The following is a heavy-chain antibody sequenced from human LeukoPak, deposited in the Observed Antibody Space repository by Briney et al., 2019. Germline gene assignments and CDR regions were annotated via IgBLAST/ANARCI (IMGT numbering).Heavy chain of an antibody. D-gene: IGHD3-22*01. CDR2: INPNSGGT. V-gene: IGHV1-2*02. J-gene: IGHJ4*02. Sequence: EASVKVSCKASGYTFTDYYIHWVRQAPGQGLEWMGWINPNSGGTNYAQKFQGGVTMTRDTSISTAYMELSRLRSDDTAVYYCAKSSYYYDSSGYYDYWGQGTLVTVSS. CDR1: GYTFTDYY. CDR3: AKSSYYYDSSGYYDY.